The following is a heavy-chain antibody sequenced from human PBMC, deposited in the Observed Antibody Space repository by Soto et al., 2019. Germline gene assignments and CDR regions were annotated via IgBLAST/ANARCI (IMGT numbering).Heavy chain of an antibody. CDR3: ARAPGVTMVRGVTNYYYYGMEV. CDR2: ISSSSSYI. Sequence: KPVGSLRLSCASSGCTFSSYSMNWVRQSPGKGLEWVSSISSSSSYIYYADSVKGRFTISRDNAKNSLYLQMNSLRAEDTAVYYCARAPGVTMVRGVTNYYYYGMEVWGQGTTVTVSS. CDR1: GCTFSSYS. J-gene: IGHJ6*02. D-gene: IGHD3-10*01. V-gene: IGHV3-21*01.